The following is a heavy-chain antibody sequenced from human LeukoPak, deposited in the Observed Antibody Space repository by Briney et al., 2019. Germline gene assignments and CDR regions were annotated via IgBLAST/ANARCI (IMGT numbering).Heavy chain of an antibody. CDR3: ATPYGSDAFDI. CDR2: ISSSSSYI. V-gene: IGHV3-21*01. J-gene: IGHJ3*02. Sequence: GGSLRLSCAASGFTFSSYSMNWVRQAPGKGLEWVSSISSSSSYIYYADSVKGRFTISRDNAKNSLYLQMNGLRAEDTAVYYCATPYGSDAFDIWGQGTMVTVSS. D-gene: IGHD5-24*01. CDR1: GFTFSSYS.